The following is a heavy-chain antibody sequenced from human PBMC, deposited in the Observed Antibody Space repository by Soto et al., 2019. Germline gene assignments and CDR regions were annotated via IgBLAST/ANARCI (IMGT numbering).Heavy chain of an antibody. CDR3: ARGVRLRYFDWSLDAFHI. CDR2: IYYSGST. J-gene: IGHJ3*02. V-gene: IGHV4-31*03. CDR1: GGSISSGGYY. D-gene: IGHD3-9*01. Sequence: SETLSLTCTVSGGSISSGGYYWSWIRQHPGKGLEWIGYIYYSGSTYYNPSLKSRVTISVDTSKNQFSLKLSSVTAADTAVYYCARGVRLRYFDWSLDAFHIWGQGTMVTVSS.